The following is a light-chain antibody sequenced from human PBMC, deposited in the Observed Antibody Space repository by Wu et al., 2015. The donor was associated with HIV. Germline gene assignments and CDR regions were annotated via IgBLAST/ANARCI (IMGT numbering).Light chain of an antibody. CDR2: AAS. V-gene: IGKV3-20*01. J-gene: IGKJ5*01. CDR3: HQYGASFRVT. Sequence: ENVLTQSPGTLSLSPGESATLSCRASQSVDNNYLAWYQQRSGQAPRLLIYAASSRAAGIPDRFSGSGSGTDFSLTISRLEPEDFALYYCHQYGASFRVTFGQGTRLEIK. CDR1: QSVDNNY.